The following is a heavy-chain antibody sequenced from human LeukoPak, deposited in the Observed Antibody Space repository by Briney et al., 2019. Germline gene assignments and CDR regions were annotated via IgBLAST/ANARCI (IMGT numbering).Heavy chain of an antibody. J-gene: IGHJ4*02. Sequence: SLRXSCXASDFTFSTYSMHWVRQAPGKGLEWVAAISYDGSHKYYADSVKGRFTISRDNSKNTLYLQMNSLRAEDATVYHCARGSKWGSGSYYFDYWGQGTQVTVSS. CDR1: DFTFSTYS. CDR3: ARGSKWGSGSYYFDY. V-gene: IGHV3-30-3*01. D-gene: IGHD1-26*01. CDR2: ISYDGSHK.